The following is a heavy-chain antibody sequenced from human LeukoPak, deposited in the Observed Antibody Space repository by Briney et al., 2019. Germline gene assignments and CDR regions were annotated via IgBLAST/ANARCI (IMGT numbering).Heavy chain of an antibody. CDR1: GGTFSSYA. J-gene: IGHJ4*02. CDR2: IIPILGIA. CDR3: ARGRQVGATTRYFDY. V-gene: IGHV1-69*04. D-gene: IGHD1-26*01. Sequence: SVKVSCKASGGTFSSYAISWVRQAPGQGLEWMGRIIPILGIANYAQKFQGRVTITADKSTSTAYMELSSLRSEDTAVYYCARGRQVGATTRYFDYWGQGTLVTVSS.